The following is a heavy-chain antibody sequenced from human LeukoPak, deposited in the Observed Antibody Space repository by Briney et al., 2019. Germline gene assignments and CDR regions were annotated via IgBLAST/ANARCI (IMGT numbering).Heavy chain of an antibody. D-gene: IGHD4-17*01. V-gene: IGHV3-11*01. CDR3: AKAALSGDYLYYYYYMDV. CDR1: GFTFSDYY. CDR2: ISSSGSTI. Sequence: GGSLRLSCAASGFTFSDYYMSWIRQAPGKGLEWVSYISSSGSTIYYADSVKGRFTISRDNAKNSLYLQMNSLRAEDTAVYYCAKAALSGDYLYYYYYMDVWGKGTTVTVSS. J-gene: IGHJ6*03.